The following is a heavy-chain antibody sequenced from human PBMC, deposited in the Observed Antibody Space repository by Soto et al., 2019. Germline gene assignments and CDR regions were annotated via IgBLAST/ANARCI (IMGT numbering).Heavy chain of an antibody. CDR1: GGSISSTGYF. J-gene: IGHJ4*01. D-gene: IGHD2-21*02. CDR2: IYYSGST. CDR3: TRAGDKTGY. V-gene: IGHV4-39*01. Sequence: PSETLSLTCTVSGGSISSTGYFWGWVRQPPGKGLEWIGSIYYSGSTYYNPSLKSRVIISVDTSNNQFSLRLASVTAADTSVYYCTRAGDKTGYWGHGILVTVSS.